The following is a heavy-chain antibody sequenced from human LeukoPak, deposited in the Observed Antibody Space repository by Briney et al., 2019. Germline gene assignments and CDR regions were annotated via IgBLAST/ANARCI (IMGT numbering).Heavy chain of an antibody. J-gene: IGHJ4*02. Sequence: SETLSLTCTVSGGSISTNDYFWSWIRQSPEKGLEWIGYIHYSGITKSNPSLESRLTLSVDTSKNQLSLRLTSVTAADTAVYYCARAPLTAATSDYFDLWGLGTLVTVSS. V-gene: IGHV4-30-4*01. D-gene: IGHD4-17*01. CDR2: IHYSGIT. CDR1: GGSISTNDYF. CDR3: ARAPLTAATSDYFDL.